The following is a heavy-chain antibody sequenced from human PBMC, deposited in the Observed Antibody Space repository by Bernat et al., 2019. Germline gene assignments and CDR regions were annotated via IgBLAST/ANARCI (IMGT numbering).Heavy chain of an antibody. V-gene: IGHV4-38-2*01. CDR1: GYSISSTYY. CDR3: ARVELNGIFDY. Sequence: QVQLQESGPGLVKPSETLSLTCAVSGYSISSTYYWGWIRQPPGKGLEWIGTISHSGSTYYNPSLKSRVTTSVETSKNQFSLKVSSVTAADTAVYYCARVELNGIFDYWGQGTLVTVSS. D-gene: IGHD3-10*01. CDR2: ISHSGST. J-gene: IGHJ4*02.